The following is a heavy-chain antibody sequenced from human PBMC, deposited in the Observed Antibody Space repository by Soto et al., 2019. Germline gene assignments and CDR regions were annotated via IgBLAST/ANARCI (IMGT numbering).Heavy chain of an antibody. CDR1: GDSVSSNSAA. CDR3: ARIHRSSSSDMDV. D-gene: IGHD6-6*01. V-gene: IGHV6-1*01. CDR2: TYYRSRWYY. Sequence: PSQTLSLTCAISGDSVSSNSAAWNWIRQSPSRGLEWLGRTYYRSRWYYGYAVSVKSRIAIKPDTSKNQFSLQLNSVTPEDTAVYYCARIHRSSSSDMDVWGQGTTVTVSS. J-gene: IGHJ6*02.